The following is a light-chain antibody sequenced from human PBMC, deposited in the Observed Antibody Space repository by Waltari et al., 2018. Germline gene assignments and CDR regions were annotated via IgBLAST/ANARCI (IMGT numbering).Light chain of an antibody. J-gene: IGLJ3*02. CDR2: VNSDGSH. CDR3: QTGGHGTWV. CDR1: SRHSSNV. V-gene: IGLV4-69*01. Sequence: QLVLTQSPSASASLGASVRLTCTLSSRHSSNVIAWPQRRPEKGPRYLMKVNSDGSHSKGDEIPARFSGSSSGAERYLTISSLQSEDEADYYCQTGGHGTWVFGGGTKLTVL.